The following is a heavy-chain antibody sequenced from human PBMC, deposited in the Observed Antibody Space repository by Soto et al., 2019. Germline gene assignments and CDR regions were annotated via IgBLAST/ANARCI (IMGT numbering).Heavy chain of an antibody. CDR2: IKQDGSEK. Sequence: GGSLRLSCAASGFTFSSYWMSWVRQAPGKGLEWVANIKQDGSEKYYVDSVKGRFTISRDNAKNSVYLQMNSLRAEDTAVYYCASTGYSSSWTSFDYWGQGTLVTVSS. J-gene: IGHJ4*02. CDR1: GFTFSSYW. V-gene: IGHV3-7*05. CDR3: ASTGYSSSWTSFDY. D-gene: IGHD6-13*01.